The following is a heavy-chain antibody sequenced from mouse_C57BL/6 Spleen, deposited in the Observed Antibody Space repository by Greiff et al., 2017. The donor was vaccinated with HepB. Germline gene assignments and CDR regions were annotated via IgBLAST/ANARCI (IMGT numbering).Heavy chain of an antibody. V-gene: IGHV1-85*01. D-gene: IGHD2-13*01. Sequence: QVQLQQSGPELVKPGASVKLSCKASGYTFTSYDINWVKQRPGQGLEWIGWIYPRDGSTKYNEKFKGKATLTVDTSSSTAYMELRSLTSDDAAVYFSARSGGDYEGAMDYWGKGTSVTVSS. J-gene: IGHJ4*01. CDR2: IYPRDGST. CDR1: GYTFTSYD. CDR3: ARSGGDYEGAMDY.